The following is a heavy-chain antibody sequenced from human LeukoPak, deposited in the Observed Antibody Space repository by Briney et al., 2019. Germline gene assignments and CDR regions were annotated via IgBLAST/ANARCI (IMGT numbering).Heavy chain of an antibody. D-gene: IGHD5-18*01. J-gene: IGHJ5*02. CDR2: INPNSGGT. Sequence: ASVKVSCKASGYTFTGYYMHWVRQAPGQGLEWMGWINPNSGGTNYAQKFQGRVTMTRDTSISTAYMELSRLRSDDTAVYYCARDLVDTAMVYNWFDPWGQGTLVTVSS. V-gene: IGHV1-2*02. CDR1: GYTFTGYY. CDR3: ARDLVDTAMVYNWFDP.